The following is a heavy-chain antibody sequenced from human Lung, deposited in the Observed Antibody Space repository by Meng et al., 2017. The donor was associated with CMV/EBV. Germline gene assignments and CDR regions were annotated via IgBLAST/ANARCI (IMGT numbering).Heavy chain of an antibody. CDR3: ATDKGEGFDP. J-gene: IGHJ5*02. CDR2: ISSGSTSI. V-gene: IGHV3-21*01. Sequence: LVGPGGGLVSPGGSLRLSCAASGFTLSDSNMNWVRQAPGKGLEWVSSISSGSTSIYYADSVKGRFTISRDNAKNSLYLQMNSLRAEDTALYYCATDKGEGFDPWGQGTLVTVSS. CDR1: GFTLSDSN. D-gene: IGHD2-21*01.